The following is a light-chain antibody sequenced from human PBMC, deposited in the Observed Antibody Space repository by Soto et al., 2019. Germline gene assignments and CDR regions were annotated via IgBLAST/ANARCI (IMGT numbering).Light chain of an antibody. Sequence: QSVLTQPRSVSGSPGQSVTISCTGTSSDVGGYNYVSWYQQHPGKAPKLMIYDVSKRPSGVPDRFSGSKSGNTASLTISGLQAEDEADYYCCSYAGSYTSLYVFVPGTKVTVL. CDR1: SSDVGGYNY. CDR2: DVS. V-gene: IGLV2-11*01. J-gene: IGLJ1*01. CDR3: CSYAGSYTSLYV.